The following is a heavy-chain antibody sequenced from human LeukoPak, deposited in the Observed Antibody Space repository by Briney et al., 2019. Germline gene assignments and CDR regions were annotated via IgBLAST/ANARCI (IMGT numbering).Heavy chain of an antibody. CDR2: IYHSGST. Sequence: SETLSLTCAVSGYSISSGYYWGWIRQPPGKGPEWIGSIYHSGSTYYNPSLKSRVTISVDTSKNQFSLKLSSVTAADTAVYYCARLVGGARSGMNWLDPWGQGTLVTVSS. CDR1: GYSISSGYY. D-gene: IGHD1-26*01. CDR3: ARLVGGARSGMNWLDP. J-gene: IGHJ5*02. V-gene: IGHV4-38-2*01.